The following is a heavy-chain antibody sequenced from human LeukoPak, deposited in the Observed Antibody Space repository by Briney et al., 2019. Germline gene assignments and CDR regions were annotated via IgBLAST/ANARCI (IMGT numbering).Heavy chain of an antibody. J-gene: IGHJ5*01. CDR2: INKDGGVT. D-gene: IGHD1-1*01. CDR1: GFTFSNYW. V-gene: IGHV3-74*01. Sequence: GGSLRLSCAASGFTFSNYWMHWVRQASGKGLVWVSRINKDGGVTDYADSVKARFTISRDNAKNTLYRQMNSLRVEDMAVYYCVRLLDFDFWGQGTLVTVSS. CDR3: VRLLDFDF.